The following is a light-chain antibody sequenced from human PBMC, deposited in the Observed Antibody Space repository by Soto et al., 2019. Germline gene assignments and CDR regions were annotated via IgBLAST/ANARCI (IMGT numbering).Light chain of an antibody. CDR3: SSYTSSIL. J-gene: IGLJ2*01. V-gene: IGLV2-14*01. Sequence: QSALTQPASVSGSPGQSITISCTGTSSDVGGYNYVSWYQQHPGKAPKLMIYDVSNRPSGVSNRFSGSKSGNTASLTISGLQAEDEAAYYCSSYTSSILFGGGTQLTVL. CDR1: SSDVGGYNY. CDR2: DVS.